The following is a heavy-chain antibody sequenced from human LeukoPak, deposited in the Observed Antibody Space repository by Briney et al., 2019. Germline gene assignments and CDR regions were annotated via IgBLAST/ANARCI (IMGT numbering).Heavy chain of an antibody. J-gene: IGHJ6*02. CDR3: ARLGSSARYYYYYGMDV. D-gene: IGHD6-25*01. Sequence: SETLSLTCTVSGGSISSYYWSWIRQPPGKGLVWIVYIYYSGSTNYNPSLKSRVTISVDTSKNQLSLKLSSVTAADTAVYYCARLGSSARYYYYYGMDVWGQGTTVTVSS. V-gene: IGHV4-59*08. CDR2: IYYSGST. CDR1: GGSISSYY.